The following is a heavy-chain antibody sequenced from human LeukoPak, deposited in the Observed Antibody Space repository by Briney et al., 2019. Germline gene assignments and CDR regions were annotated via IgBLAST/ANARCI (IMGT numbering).Heavy chain of an antibody. CDR3: ARDNFYSSGWPLSYGMDV. V-gene: IGHV4-4*07. CDR2: IYTSGST. D-gene: IGHD6-19*01. CDR1: GGSISSYY. J-gene: IGHJ6*02. Sequence: SPSETLSLTCTVSGGSISSYYWSWIRQPAGKGLEWIGRIYTSGSTNSNPSLKSRVTMSVDTSKNQFSLKLSSVTAADTAVYYCARDNFYSSGWPLSYGMDVWGQGTTVTVSS.